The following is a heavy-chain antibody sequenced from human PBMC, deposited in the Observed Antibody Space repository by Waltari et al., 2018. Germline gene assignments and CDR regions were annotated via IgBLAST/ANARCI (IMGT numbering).Heavy chain of an antibody. CDR2: INTHTGNP. CDR1: GYTFSSFS. Sequence: QVQLVQSGSELKRPGASVKVSCKASGYTFSSFSMHWVRQAPGKGLQWMGWINTHTGNPTYAQGAPGQILFSVDTSVNTSYLQISGLKAEDTGIYYCARKSIPQGGMDVWGQGTSVTVSS. D-gene: IGHD2-21*01. J-gene: IGHJ6*02. CDR3: ARKSIPQGGMDV. V-gene: IGHV7-4-1*02.